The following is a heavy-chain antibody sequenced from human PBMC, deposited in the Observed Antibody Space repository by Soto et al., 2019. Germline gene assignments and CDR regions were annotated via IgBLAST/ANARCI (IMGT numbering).Heavy chain of an antibody. CDR1: GGSIRSETW. CDR2: SHHSGTT. J-gene: IGHJ6*02. V-gene: IGHV4-4*02. Sequence: QVQLQESGPGLVKPSGTLSLICTVSGGSIRSETWWTWVRQPPGKGLEWIGQSHHSGTTHYNPSLKRRVTTSVDKSKNPFSLNLSSVTAADTAVYYCARDPSSYYYYGMDVWGQGTTVTV. CDR3: ARDPSSYYYYGMDV.